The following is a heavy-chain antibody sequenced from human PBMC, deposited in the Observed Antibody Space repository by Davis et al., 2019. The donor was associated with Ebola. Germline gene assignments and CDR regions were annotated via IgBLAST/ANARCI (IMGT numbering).Heavy chain of an antibody. CDR1: GFTVSSNY. D-gene: IGHD5-18*01. Sequence: GGSLRLSCAASGFTVSSNYMSWVRQAPGKGLEWVSVIYSGGSTYYADSVKGRFTISRDNSKNTLYLQMNSLRAEDTAVYYCAKVDTAMVNHYDYGMDVWGKGTTVTVSS. J-gene: IGHJ6*04. CDR2: IYSGGST. V-gene: IGHV3-53*01. CDR3: AKVDTAMVNHYDYGMDV.